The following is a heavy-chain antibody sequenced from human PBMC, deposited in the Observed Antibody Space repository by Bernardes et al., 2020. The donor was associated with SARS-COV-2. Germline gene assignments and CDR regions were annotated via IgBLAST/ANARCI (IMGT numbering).Heavy chain of an antibody. CDR3: ARDEPTVTTTYYYYSGMDV. V-gene: IGHV1-18*01. Sequence: ASVKVSCKASGYTFTSYGISWVRQAPGQGLEWMGWISAYNGNTNYAQKLQGRVTMTTDTSTSTAYMELRSLRSDDTAVYYCARDEPTVTTTYYYYSGMDVWGQGTTVTVSS. CDR1: GYTFTSYG. CDR2: ISAYNGNT. D-gene: IGHD4-4*01. J-gene: IGHJ6*02.